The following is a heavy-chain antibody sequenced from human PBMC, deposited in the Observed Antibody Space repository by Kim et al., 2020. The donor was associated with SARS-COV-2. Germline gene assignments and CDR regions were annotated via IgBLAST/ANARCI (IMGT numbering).Heavy chain of an antibody. V-gene: IGHV4-59*01. CDR3: ARSRGRQQLVLDY. Sequence: SNPSHKSRVTISVDTSKNQFSLKLSSVTAADTAVYYCARSRGRQQLVLDYWGQGTLVTVSS. J-gene: IGHJ4*02. D-gene: IGHD6-13*01.